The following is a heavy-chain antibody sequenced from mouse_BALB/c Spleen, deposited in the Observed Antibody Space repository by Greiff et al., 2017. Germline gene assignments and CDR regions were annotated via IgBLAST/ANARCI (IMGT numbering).Heavy chain of an antibody. CDR1: GYTFTDYA. V-gene: IGHV1S137*01. CDR3: ARGYYGFFAY. D-gene: IGHD1-2*01. CDR2: ISTYYGDA. Sequence: VKLVESGAELVRPGVSVKISCKGSGYTFTDYAMHWVKQSHAKSLEWIGVISTYYGDASYNQKFKGKATMTVDKSSSTAYMELARLTSEDSAIYYCARGYYGFFAYWGQGTLVTVSA. J-gene: IGHJ3*01.